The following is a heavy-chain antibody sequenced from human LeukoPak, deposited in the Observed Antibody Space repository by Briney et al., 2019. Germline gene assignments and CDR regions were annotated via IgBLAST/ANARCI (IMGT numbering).Heavy chain of an antibody. Sequence: GGSLRLSCAASGFTFSSYSMNWVRQAPGKGLEWVSSISSSSSYIHYADSVKGRFTISRDNAKNSLYLQMNSLRAEDTAVYYCARDLGSGWYGAEYFQHWGQGTLVTVSS. V-gene: IGHV3-21*01. CDR3: ARDLGSGWYGAEYFQH. CDR2: ISSSSSYI. CDR1: GFTFSSYS. D-gene: IGHD6-19*01. J-gene: IGHJ1*01.